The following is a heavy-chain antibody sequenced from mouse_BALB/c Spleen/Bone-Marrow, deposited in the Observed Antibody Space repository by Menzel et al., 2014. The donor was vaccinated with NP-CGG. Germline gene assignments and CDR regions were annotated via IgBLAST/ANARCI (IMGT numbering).Heavy chain of an antibody. D-gene: IGHD3-2*01. CDR1: GYTFTSYD. J-gene: IGHJ3*01. V-gene: IGHV1S56*01. Sequence: QVQLKESGPELVKPGALVKISCKASGYTFTSYDINWVKQRPGQGLEWIGWIYPGDGSTKYNEKFKGKATLTADKSSSTSYMQLSSLTSENSAVYSSARSGDSSDYGFAYWGQGTLVTVSA. CDR3: ARSGDSSDYGFAY. CDR2: IYPGDGST.